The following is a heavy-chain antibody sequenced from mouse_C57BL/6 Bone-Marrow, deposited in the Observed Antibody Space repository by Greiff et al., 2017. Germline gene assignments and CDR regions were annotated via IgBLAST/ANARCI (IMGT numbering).Heavy chain of an antibody. V-gene: IGHV5-4*01. D-gene: IGHD2-5*01. CDR2: ISDGGSYT. Sequence: EVQVVESGGGLVKPGGSLKLSCAASGFTFSSYAMSWVRQTPEKRLEWVATISDGGSYTYYPDNVKGRFTISRDNAKNNLYLQMSHLKSEDTAMYYCARDRYYSNPLDYWGQGTSVTVSS. CDR1: GFTFSSYA. J-gene: IGHJ4*01. CDR3: ARDRYYSNPLDY.